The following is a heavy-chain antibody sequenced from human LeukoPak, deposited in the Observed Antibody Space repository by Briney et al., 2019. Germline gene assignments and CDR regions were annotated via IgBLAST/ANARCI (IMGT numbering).Heavy chain of an antibody. J-gene: IGHJ4*02. CDR2: IWYDGSNK. CDR1: GFTFSNYA. CDR3: ARDPGDPYYFDY. Sequence: GGSLRLSCAASGFTFSNYAMTWVRQAPGKGLEWVAVIWYDGSNKYYADSVKGRFTISRDNSKNTLSLQMNSLRAEDTAVYYCARDPGDPYYFDYWGQGTLVTVSS. D-gene: IGHD7-27*01. V-gene: IGHV3-33*08.